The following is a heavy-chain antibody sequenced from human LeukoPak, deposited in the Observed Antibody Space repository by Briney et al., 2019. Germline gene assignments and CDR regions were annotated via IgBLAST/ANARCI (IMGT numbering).Heavy chain of an antibody. Sequence: ASVKVSCKTSGYTFSTYTLSWVRQAPGQGLEWMGWINAYNGNTNYAQKFQDRVTMTADTSTSTAYMELRTLRSDDTAVYYCATGLSTSWSYWGQGTLVTVSS. CDR3: ATGLSTSWSY. CDR1: GYTFSTYT. D-gene: IGHD2-2*01. V-gene: IGHV1-18*01. CDR2: INAYNGNT. J-gene: IGHJ4*02.